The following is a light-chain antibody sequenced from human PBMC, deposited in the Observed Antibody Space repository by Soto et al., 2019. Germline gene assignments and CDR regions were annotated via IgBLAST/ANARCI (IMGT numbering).Light chain of an antibody. J-gene: IGKJ5*01. CDR3: QQYNTWPPSIT. CDR1: QCVSSN. V-gene: IGKV3-15*01. CDR2: GAS. Sequence: MPHSPETRSLSRGARATLSCRAIQCVSSNLAWYQQKPGQAPRLLIYGASTRATGIPARFSGSGSGTEFTLTISSLQSEDFAVYYCQQYNTWPPSITVGQGTRLEI.